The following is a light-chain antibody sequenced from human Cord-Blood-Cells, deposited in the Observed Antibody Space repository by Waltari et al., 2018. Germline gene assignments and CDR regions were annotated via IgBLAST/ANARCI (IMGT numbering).Light chain of an antibody. CDR3: SSYTSSSTYV. V-gene: IGLV2-14*01. CDR1: SRHVGGYNY. CDR2: DVS. Sequence: QSALTQPASVSGSPGQSITISCTGTSRHVGGYNYVPWYQQHPGKAPKLMIYDVSNRPSGVSNRFSGSKSGNTASLTISGLQAEDEADYYCSSYTSSSTYVFGTGTKVTVL. J-gene: IGLJ1*01.